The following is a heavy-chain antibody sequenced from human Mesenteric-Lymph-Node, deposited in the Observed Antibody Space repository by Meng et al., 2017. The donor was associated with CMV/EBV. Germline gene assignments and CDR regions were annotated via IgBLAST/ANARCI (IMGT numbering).Heavy chain of an antibody. V-gene: IGHV1-2*04. D-gene: IGHD4/OR15-4a*01. J-gene: IGHJ4*02. CDR2: INPNSGGT. CDR1: VYMCTGHY. Sequence: PCKAAVYMCTGHYTHWVRRAPGQGLEWMGCINPNSGGTHYAQKFQGWVTMTRDTSITTAYMELSSLRSDDTAVYYCARGFNYAHYDYWGQGALVTVSS. CDR3: ARGFNYAHYDY.